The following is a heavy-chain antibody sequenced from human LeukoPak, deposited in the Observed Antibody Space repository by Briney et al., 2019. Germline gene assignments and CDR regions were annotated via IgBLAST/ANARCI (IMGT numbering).Heavy chain of an antibody. D-gene: IGHD1-26*01. Sequence: GGSLRLSCAASGFTFSSYSVNWVRQAPGKGLEWVSSISSSSSYIYFAHSVKGRFTISRDSARNSLYLQMNSLRAEDTAVYYCARDKIVGATYFDYWGQGTLVTVSS. V-gene: IGHV3-21*01. J-gene: IGHJ4*02. CDR3: ARDKIVGATYFDY. CDR1: GFTFSSYS. CDR2: ISSSSSYI.